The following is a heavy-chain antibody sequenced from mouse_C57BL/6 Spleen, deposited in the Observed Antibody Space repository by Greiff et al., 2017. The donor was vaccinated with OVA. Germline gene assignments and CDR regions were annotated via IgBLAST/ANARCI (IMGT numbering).Heavy chain of an antibody. CDR1: GYSFTGYF. CDR2: INPYNGDT. Sequence: VQLQQSGPELVEPGDSVKISCKASGYSFTGYFMNWVMQSHGKSLEWIGRINPYNGDTFYNQKFKGKATLTVDKSSSTAHMELRSLTSEDSAVYYCARGTTVVAKDYWGQGTTLTVSS. J-gene: IGHJ2*01. V-gene: IGHV1-20*01. D-gene: IGHD1-1*01. CDR3: ARGTTVVAKDY.